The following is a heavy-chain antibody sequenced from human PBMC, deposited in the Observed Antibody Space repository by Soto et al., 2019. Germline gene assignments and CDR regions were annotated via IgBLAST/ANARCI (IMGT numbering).Heavy chain of an antibody. J-gene: IGHJ4*02. CDR1: GYTFTNYA. Sequence: QVQVVQSGAEVMQPGASVKVSCKGSGYTFTNYALHWVRQAPGQRLEWLAWINSGNGDTKYSQDFQGRVTVTRDTSASTAYMELSSLGSEDTAVYYCARGKRYFDFLSSFAYGGQGTLVTVSS. CDR3: ARGKRYFDFLSSFAY. CDR2: INSGNGDT. V-gene: IGHV1-3*01. D-gene: IGHD3-9*01.